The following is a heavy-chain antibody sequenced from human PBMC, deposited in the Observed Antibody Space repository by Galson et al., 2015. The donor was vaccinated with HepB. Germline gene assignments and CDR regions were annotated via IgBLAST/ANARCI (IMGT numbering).Heavy chain of an antibody. CDR3: TKGSVRGVIPSGGFDN. J-gene: IGHJ4*02. Sequence: SLRLSCAASGFTFDDYAMHWVRQAPGKGLEWVSGISWKSDRIAYADSVKGRFAISRDNANNSLYLQMNSLRAEDTALYYCTKGSVRGVIPSGGFDNWGQGTLVTVSS. D-gene: IGHD3-10*01. CDR2: ISWKSDRI. V-gene: IGHV3-9*01. CDR1: GFTFDDYA.